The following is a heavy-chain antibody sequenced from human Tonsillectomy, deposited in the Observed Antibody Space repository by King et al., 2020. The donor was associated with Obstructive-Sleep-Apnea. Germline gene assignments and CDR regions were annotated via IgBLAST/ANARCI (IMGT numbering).Heavy chain of an antibody. D-gene: IGHD3-10*01. CDR2: IYYSGST. Sequence: VQLQESGPGLVKPSENLSLTCTVSGGSISSYYWSWIRQPPGKGLEWIGYIYYSGSTNYNPSLKSRVTISVDTSKNQFSLKLSSVTAADTAVYYCARVDITMVRGVIITNYFDYWGQGTLVTVSS. V-gene: IGHV4-59*01. CDR3: ARVDITMVRGVIITNYFDY. J-gene: IGHJ4*02. CDR1: GGSISSYY.